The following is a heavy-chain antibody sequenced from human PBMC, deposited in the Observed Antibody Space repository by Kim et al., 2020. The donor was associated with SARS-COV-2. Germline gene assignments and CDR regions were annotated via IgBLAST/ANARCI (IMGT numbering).Heavy chain of an antibody. CDR3: ARDQRITIFGVGYYYYGMDV. CDR2: ISSSGSTI. Sequence: GGSLRLSCAASGFTFSDYYMSWIRQAPGKGLEWVSYISSSGSTIYYADSVKGRFTISRDNAKNSLYLQMNSLRVEDTAVYYCARDQRITIFGVGYYYYGMDVWGQGTTVTVS. CDR1: GFTFSDYY. D-gene: IGHD3-3*01. V-gene: IGHV3-11*01. J-gene: IGHJ6*02.